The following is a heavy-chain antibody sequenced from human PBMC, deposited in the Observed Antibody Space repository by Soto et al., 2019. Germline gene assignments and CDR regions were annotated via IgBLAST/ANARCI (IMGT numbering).Heavy chain of an antibody. CDR3: ARGDGYSYGSDY. J-gene: IGHJ4*02. CDR1: GGSISSYY. D-gene: IGHD5-18*01. Sequence: QVQLQESGPGLVKPSETLSLTCTVSGGSISSYYWSWIRQPPGKGLEWIGYIYYSGSTNYNPSLKSPXXIXVXXSKNQFSLKLSSVTAADTAVYYCARGDGYSYGSDYWGQGTLVTVSS. CDR2: IYYSGST. V-gene: IGHV4-59*01.